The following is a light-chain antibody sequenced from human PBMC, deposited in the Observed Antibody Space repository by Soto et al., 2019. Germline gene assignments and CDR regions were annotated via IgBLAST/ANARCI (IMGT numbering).Light chain of an antibody. J-gene: IGKJ4*01. CDR2: GAS. Sequence: IVMTQSPSTVSVSPGERVTLSCRASQSVRSNLAWYQQKPGQAPRLLIYGASTRATGLPARFSGSGSGTDFTLTISSLQSEDFAVYYCQQYNNWPLTFGGGTKVDIK. V-gene: IGKV3-15*01. CDR3: QQYNNWPLT. CDR1: QSVRSN.